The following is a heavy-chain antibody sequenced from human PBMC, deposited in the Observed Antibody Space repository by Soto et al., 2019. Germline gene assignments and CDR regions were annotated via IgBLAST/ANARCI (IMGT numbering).Heavy chain of an antibody. CDR1: EVTLVGYS. CDR3: PRGEHTDMVSQLDY. D-gene: IGHD5-18*01. J-gene: IGHJ4*02. CDR2: ISRSSSTI. Sequence: PGGALGPSVPASEVTLVGYSRNCFRPAPEKGMESVSSISRSSSTIYYADSVTGRLTISRHNAKNSLYLQMSSLRSEDTAVYYCPRGEHTDMVSQLDYWGQGTLVTVSS. V-gene: IGHV3-48*01.